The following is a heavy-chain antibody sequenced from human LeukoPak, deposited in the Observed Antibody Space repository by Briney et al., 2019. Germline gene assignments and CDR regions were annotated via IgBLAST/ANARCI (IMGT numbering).Heavy chain of an antibody. J-gene: IGHJ6*02. CDR2: INHSGST. CDR1: GGSFSGYY. V-gene: IGHV4-34*01. CDR3: AREPPYYYGSGSYSQARPYYYGMDG. D-gene: IGHD3-10*01. Sequence: SETLSLTCAVYGGSFSGYYWSWIRQPPGKGLEWIGEINHSGSTNYNPSLKSRVTISVDTSKNQFSLKLSSVTAADTAVYYCAREPPYYYGSGSYSQARPYYYGMDGWGQGTTVTVSS.